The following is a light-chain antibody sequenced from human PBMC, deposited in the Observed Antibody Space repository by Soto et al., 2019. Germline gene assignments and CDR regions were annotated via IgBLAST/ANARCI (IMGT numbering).Light chain of an antibody. Sequence: DIHMTQSPTTLSASVGDRATISCRASQTMSSCLAWYEQKPGKXPQXXIYKASTLKSGVPSRFSGSGSGTDFILTISSLQPEDFASYYCQQSYSTPLTFGGGTKVDIK. CDR3: QQSYSTPLT. V-gene: IGKV1-5*03. J-gene: IGKJ4*01. CDR1: QTMSSC. CDR2: KAS.